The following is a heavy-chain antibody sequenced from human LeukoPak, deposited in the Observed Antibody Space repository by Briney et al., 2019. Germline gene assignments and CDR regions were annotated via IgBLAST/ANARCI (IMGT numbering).Heavy chain of an antibody. CDR2: INPDTGGT. V-gene: IGHV1-2*02. D-gene: IGHD3-10*01. CDR3: AREHLFSGSENYVLHNWFDP. CDR1: EYTFSVYH. Sequence: ASVKVSCKASEYTFSVYHIHWVRLAPGQGLEWMGKINPDTGGTNSAQRFQGRVTMTRDTSIRTAYMELSSLRSDDTAVYYCAREHLFSGSENYVLHNWFDPWGQGTLVTVSS. J-gene: IGHJ5*02.